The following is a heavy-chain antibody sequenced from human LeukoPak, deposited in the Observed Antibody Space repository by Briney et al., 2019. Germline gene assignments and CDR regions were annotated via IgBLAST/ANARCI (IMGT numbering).Heavy chain of an antibody. J-gene: IGHJ5*01. Sequence: SETLSLTCAVYGGSLSGYYWSWIRQPPGKGLEWIGEINHSGSTNYNPSLKSRVTISVDTSKNQFSLKLSSVTAADTAVYYCARLPLPDSWGQGTLVTVSS. V-gene: IGHV4-34*01. CDR3: ARLPLPDS. D-gene: IGHD1-14*01. CDR2: INHSGST. CDR1: GGSLSGYY.